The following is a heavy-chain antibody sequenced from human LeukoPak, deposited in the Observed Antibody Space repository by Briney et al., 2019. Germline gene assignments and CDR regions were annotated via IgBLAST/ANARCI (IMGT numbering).Heavy chain of an antibody. Sequence: GSSVKVSCKASGGTFSSYAVSWVRQAPGQGLEWMGGIIPIFGTANYAQKFQGRVTITADESTSTAYMELSSLRSEDTAVYYCAREVVDGGYGMDVWGKGTTVTVSS. V-gene: IGHV1-69*01. D-gene: IGHD2-21*01. CDR1: GGTFSSYA. J-gene: IGHJ6*04. CDR2: IIPIFGTA. CDR3: AREVVDGGYGMDV.